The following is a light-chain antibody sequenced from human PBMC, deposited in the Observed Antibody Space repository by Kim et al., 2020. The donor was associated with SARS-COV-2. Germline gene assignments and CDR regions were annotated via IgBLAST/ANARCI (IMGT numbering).Light chain of an antibody. V-gene: IGLV3-19*01. J-gene: IGLJ1*01. Sequence: SSELTQDPAVSVTLGQTVSITCQGDSLRSYYASWYQQKPGQAPILVMFGNRNRPSGIPDRFSATYSGDTSSLTITGAQAEDEADYFCSSRNSGDNLVYVF. CDR3: SSRNSGDNLVYV. CDR1: SLRSYY. CDR2: GNR.